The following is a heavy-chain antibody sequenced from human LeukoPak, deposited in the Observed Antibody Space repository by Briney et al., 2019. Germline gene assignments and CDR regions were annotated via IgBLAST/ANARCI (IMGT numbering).Heavy chain of an antibody. CDR1: GASINNYH. V-gene: IGHV4-59*13. D-gene: IGHD3-10*01. CDR2: ISNSGST. Sequence: SETLSLTCSVSGASINNYHWSWIRQSPGKGLEWIGFISNSGSTYYSASLKSRVTISVDTSKNHFSLNLRSVTAADTALYHCARYNTLNRGFSAADYWGQGTLVTVSS. J-gene: IGHJ4*02. CDR3: ARYNTLNRGFSAADY.